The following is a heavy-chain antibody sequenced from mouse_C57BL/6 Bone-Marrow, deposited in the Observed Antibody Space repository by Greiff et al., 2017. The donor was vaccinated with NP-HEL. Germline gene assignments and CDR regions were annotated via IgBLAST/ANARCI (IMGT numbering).Heavy chain of an antibody. Sequence: EVQVVESGGGLVQPKGSLKLSCAASGYSFNTYDMNWVRQAPGKGLEWIARIRSKSNNYATYYADSVKDRFTISRDESESMLYLQMNKLKTEGTATYYSVRQKEEWPFEYWGHSTTLSVSS. CDR3: VRQKEEWPFEY. D-gene: IGHD1-3*01. CDR1: GYSFNTYD. J-gene: IGHJ2*01. CDR2: IRSKSNNYAT. V-gene: IGHV10-1*01.